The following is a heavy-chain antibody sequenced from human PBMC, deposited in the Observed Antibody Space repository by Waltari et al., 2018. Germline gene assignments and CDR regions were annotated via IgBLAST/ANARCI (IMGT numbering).Heavy chain of an antibody. J-gene: IGHJ1*01. CDR2: LRFDGSQK. CDR1: GFIFSRFD. V-gene: IGHV3-30*02. CDR3: AGDISVSSPSL. Sequence: QVQLVESGGGVVQPGGALRLSCKASGFIFSRFDMHWVRQAPGLGLESVSLLRFDGSQKYYSESLKGRFTVSRDNSRDTLYLHMENLGSDATATYFCAGDISVSSPSLWGRGTLFTVSS. D-gene: IGHD3-3*02.